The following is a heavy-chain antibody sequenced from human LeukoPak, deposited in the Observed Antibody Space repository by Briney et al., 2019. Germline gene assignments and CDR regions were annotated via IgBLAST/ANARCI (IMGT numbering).Heavy chain of an antibody. CDR2: IGYTGDT. Sequence: PSQTLSLTCTVSGGSISSGAYYWSWVRQHPGKGLDWIGYIGYTGDTYYNPSLRSRVTISVDTSKTQFSLRLSSVTAADTAVYYCARAGIAAAGTGWSDYWGQGTLVTVSS. J-gene: IGHJ4*02. CDR1: GGSISSGAYY. D-gene: IGHD6-13*01. V-gene: IGHV4-31*03. CDR3: ARAGIAAAGTGWSDY.